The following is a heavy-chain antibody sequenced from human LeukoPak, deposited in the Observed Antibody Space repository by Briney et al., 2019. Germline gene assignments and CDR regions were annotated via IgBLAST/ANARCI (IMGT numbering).Heavy chain of an antibody. CDR1: GYTFTGYY. V-gene: IGHV1-2*02. CDR2: INPNSGGT. CDR3: ARDFQLAVADYYYYGMDV. D-gene: IGHD6-19*01. Sequence: GASVKVSCEASGYTFTGYYMHWVRQAPGQGLEWMGWINPNSGGTNYAQKFQGRVTMTRDTSISTAYMELSRLRSDDTAVYYCARDFQLAVADYYYYGMDVWGQGTTVTVSS. J-gene: IGHJ6*02.